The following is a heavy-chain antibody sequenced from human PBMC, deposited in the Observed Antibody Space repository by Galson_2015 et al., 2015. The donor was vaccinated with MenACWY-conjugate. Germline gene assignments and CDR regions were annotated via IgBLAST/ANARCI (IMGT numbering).Heavy chain of an antibody. V-gene: IGHV4-39*07. D-gene: IGHD3-10*01. J-gene: IGHJ5*02. CDR2: IYYSGTT. Sequence: ETLSLTCAVSGGSIHSENYFWGWIRQPPGEGLEWIGSIYYSGTTYYNPSLESRVTISVDTSKNQFSLKLSSVTAADTAVYYCARDKLLWFGEFQNRVDPWGQGTLVTVSS. CDR3: ARDKLLWFGEFQNRVDP. CDR1: GGSIHSENYF.